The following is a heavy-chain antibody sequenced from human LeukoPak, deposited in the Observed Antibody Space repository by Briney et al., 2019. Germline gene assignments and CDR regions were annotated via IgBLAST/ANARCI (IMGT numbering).Heavy chain of an antibody. D-gene: IGHD3-22*01. Sequence: PSETLSLTCTVSGGSISRGTYYWSWIRQPAGKGLEWIGSIYTSGSTNYNPSLKSRVTISVDTSKNQFSLKLSSVTAADTAVYFCARGPYSYDSSGAFDIWGQGTMVTVSS. V-gene: IGHV4-61*02. CDR3: ARGPYSYDSSGAFDI. CDR2: IYTSGST. CDR1: GGSISRGTYY. J-gene: IGHJ3*02.